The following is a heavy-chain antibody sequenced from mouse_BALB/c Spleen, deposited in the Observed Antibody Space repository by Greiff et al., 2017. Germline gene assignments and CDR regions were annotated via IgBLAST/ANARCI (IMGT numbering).Heavy chain of an antibody. D-gene: IGHD1-2*01. J-gene: IGHJ4*01. CDR1: GFTFSSFG. CDR2: ISSGSSTI. CDR3: ARNYGLYAMDY. Sequence: EVHLVESGGGLVQPGGSRKLSCAASGFTFSSFGMHWVRQAPEKGLEWVAYISSGSSTIYYADTVKGRFTISRDNPKNTLFLQMTSLRSEDTAMYYCARNYGLYAMDYWGQGTSVTVSS. V-gene: IGHV5-17*02.